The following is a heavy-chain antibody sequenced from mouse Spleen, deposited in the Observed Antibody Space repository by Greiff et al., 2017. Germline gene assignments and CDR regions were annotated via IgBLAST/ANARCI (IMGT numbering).Heavy chain of an antibody. D-gene: IGHD3-3*01. Sequence: VQLQQSGAELVRSGASVKLSCTASGFNIKDYYMHWVKQRPEQGLEWIGWIDPENGDTEYAPKFQGKATMTADTSSNTAYLQLSSLTSEDTAVYYCNALHGDFAYWGQGTLVTVSA. CDR3: NALHGDFAY. CDR1: GFNIKDYY. CDR2: IDPENGDT. V-gene: IGHV14-4*02. J-gene: IGHJ3*01.